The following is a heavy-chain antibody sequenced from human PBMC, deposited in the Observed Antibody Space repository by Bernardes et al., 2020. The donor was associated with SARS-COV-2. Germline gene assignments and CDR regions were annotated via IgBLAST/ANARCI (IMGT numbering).Heavy chain of an antibody. CDR3: ARASTPMDV. CDR1: GFTFSSYA. Sequence: GWSLRLSCAASGFTFSSYAMHWVRQAPGKGLEWVALISYDGSNKYYADSVKGRFTISRDNSKNTLYLQMNSLRAEDTAVYYCARASTPMDVWGQGTTVTVSS. D-gene: IGHD1-1*01. V-gene: IGHV3-30-3*01. J-gene: IGHJ6*02. CDR2: ISYDGSNK.